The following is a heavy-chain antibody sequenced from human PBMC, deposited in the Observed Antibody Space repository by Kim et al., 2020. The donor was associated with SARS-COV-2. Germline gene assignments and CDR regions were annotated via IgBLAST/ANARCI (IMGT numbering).Heavy chain of an antibody. V-gene: IGHV4-30-2*01. J-gene: IGHJ3*02. Sequence: NPSLKSRVTISVDRSKNQFSLKLSSVTAADTAVYYCARVRSGTGDDAVDIWGQGTMVTVSS. CDR3: ARVRSGTGDDAVDI. D-gene: IGHD6-19*01.